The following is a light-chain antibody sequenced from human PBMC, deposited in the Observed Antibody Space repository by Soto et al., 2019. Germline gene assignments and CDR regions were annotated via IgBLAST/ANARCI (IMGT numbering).Light chain of an antibody. J-gene: IGKJ1*01. Sequence: EIVMTQSPVTLSVSPVERATLSCRASQSISTNLAWYQQKPGQAPRLLISGASTRATGISARFSGSGSGTEFTLTISSLQSEDFAVYYCQQYNKWPGTFGQGTKVEIK. CDR1: QSISTN. CDR2: GAS. CDR3: QQYNKWPGT. V-gene: IGKV3-15*01.